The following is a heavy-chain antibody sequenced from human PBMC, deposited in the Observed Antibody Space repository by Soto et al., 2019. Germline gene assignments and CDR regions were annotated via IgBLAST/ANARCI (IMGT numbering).Heavy chain of an antibody. J-gene: IGHJ3*02. D-gene: IGHD4-17*01. CDR2: INSDGSST. V-gene: IGHV3-74*01. CDR3: ARARDEQTVAFDI. CDR1: GFTFSSYW. Sequence: GESLKISCAASGFTFSSYWMHWVRQAPGKGLVWVSRINSDGSSTSYADSVKGRFTISRDNAKNTLYLQMNSLRAEDTAVYYCARARDEQTVAFDIWGQGTMVTVSS.